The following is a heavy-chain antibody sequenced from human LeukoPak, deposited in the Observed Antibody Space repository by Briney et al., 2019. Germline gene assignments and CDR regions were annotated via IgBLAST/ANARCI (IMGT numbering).Heavy chain of an antibody. CDR2: ISYDGSNT. D-gene: IGHD6-19*01. Sequence: PGRSLRLSCAAPGFTFSNYGMHWVRQAPGKGLEWVAVISYDGSNTYYADSVKGRFTISRDNPKNTMYLKMNSMRPEDKGVYYCAKEGRRIAVAGSYFDDWGQGNLVIVSS. J-gene: IGHJ4*02. CDR3: AKEGRRIAVAGSYFDD. CDR1: GFTFSNYG. V-gene: IGHV3-30*18.